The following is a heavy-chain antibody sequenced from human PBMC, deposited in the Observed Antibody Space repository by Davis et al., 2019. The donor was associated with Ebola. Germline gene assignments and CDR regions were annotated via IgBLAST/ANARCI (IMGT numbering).Heavy chain of an antibody. CDR2: IKQDGSEK. CDR3: ARSVRYYDFWSGYCWYFDY. CDR1: GFTFSGYW. Sequence: GESLKISCAASGFTFSGYWMSWVRQAPGKGLEWVANIKQDGSEKYYVDSVKGRFTISRDNAKSSLYLQMNSLRAEDTAVYYCARSVRYYDFWSGYCWYFDYWGQGTLVTVSS. D-gene: IGHD3-3*01. V-gene: IGHV3-7*01. J-gene: IGHJ4*02.